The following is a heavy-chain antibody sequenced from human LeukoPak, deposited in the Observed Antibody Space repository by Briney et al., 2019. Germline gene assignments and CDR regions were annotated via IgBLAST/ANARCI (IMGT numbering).Heavy chain of an antibody. CDR1: GFTFSNYA. V-gene: IGHV3-30-3*01. D-gene: IGHD3-10*01. CDR3: AREVGELLFDY. CDR2: ISYDESNK. J-gene: IGHJ4*02. Sequence: QSGGSLRLSCAASGFTFSNYAMHWVRQAPGKGLEWVAVISYDESNKYYADSVKGRFTISRDNFKNTLYLQMNSLRAEDTAVCYCAREVGELLFDYWGQGTLVTVSS.